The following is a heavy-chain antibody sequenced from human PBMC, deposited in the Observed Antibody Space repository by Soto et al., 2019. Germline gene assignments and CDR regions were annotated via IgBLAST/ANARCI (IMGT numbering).Heavy chain of an antibody. CDR2: IYYSGTT. V-gene: IGHV4-39*07. Sequence: NPSETLSLTCTVSGGSISSSTYYWGWGRQPPGKGLEWIGSIYYSGTTYYKPSLKSRVTLSVDPSTNQCSRTLSSMSAADRGVYDCALRSMAVGPEYWGQGTVVTVSS. CDR3: ALRSMAVGPEY. D-gene: IGHD3-3*02. CDR1: GGSISSSTYY. J-gene: IGHJ4*02.